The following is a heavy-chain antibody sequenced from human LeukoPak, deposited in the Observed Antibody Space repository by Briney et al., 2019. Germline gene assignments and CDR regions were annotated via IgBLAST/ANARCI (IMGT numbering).Heavy chain of an antibody. D-gene: IGHD4-11*01. Sequence: SETLSLTCTVSGGSISSSSYYWGWIRQPPGKGLEWIGSIYYSGSTYYNPSLKSRVTISVDTSKNQFSLKLSSVTAADTAVYYCARGLHSRSPSFDYWGQGTLVTVSS. V-gene: IGHV4-39*01. CDR3: ARGLHSRSPSFDY. CDR2: IYYSGST. J-gene: IGHJ4*02. CDR1: GGSISSSSYY.